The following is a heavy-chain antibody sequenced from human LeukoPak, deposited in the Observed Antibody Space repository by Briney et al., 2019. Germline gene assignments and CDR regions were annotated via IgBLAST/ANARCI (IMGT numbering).Heavy chain of an antibody. J-gene: IGHJ5*02. Sequence: SETLSLTCAVYGGSFSGYYWSWVRQPPGKGLEWIGEINHSGSTNYNPSLKSRVTISVDTSKNQFSLKLSSVTAADTAVYYCARGEQWTEHWFDPWGQGTLVTVSS. CDR3: ARGEQWTEHWFDP. CDR1: GGSFSGYY. V-gene: IGHV4-34*01. D-gene: IGHD6-19*01. CDR2: INHSGST.